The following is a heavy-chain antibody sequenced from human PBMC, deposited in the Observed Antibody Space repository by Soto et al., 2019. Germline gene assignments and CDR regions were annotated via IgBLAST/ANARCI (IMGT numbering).Heavy chain of an antibody. CDR1: GYTFTSYG. CDR2: ISAYNGNT. V-gene: IGHV1-18*01. Sequence: ASVKVSCKASGYTFTSYGISWVRQAPGQGLEWMGWISAYNGNTNYAQKLQGRVTMTTDTSTSTAYMELRSLRSDDTAVYYCARGSAPSFYILTGYPDYWGQGTLVTVSS. J-gene: IGHJ4*02. CDR3: ARGSAPSFYILTGYPDY. D-gene: IGHD3-9*01.